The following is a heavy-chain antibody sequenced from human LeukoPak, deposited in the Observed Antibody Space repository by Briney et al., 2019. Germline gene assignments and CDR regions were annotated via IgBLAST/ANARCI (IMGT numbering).Heavy chain of an antibody. CDR2: MKTDGSTI. V-gene: IGHV3-74*01. CDR3: ARGADHGGSYYPD. CDR1: GFRFSYSW. Sequence: AGGFLRLSCAASGFRFSYSWMYWVRQGPGKGPVWVSRMKTDGSTIEYADSVKGRFTISRDNAKNTLFLQMSSLRVEDTAVYYCARGADHGGSYYPDWGQGTQVTVSS. J-gene: IGHJ4*02. D-gene: IGHD3-10*01.